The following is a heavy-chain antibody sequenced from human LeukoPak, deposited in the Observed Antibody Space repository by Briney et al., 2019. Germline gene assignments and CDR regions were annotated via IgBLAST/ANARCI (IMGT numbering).Heavy chain of an antibody. V-gene: IGHV3-23*01. D-gene: IGHD5-24*01. J-gene: IGHJ4*02. CDR1: GITFTTYA. Sequence: GGSLRLSCAASGITFTTYATTWVRQAPGKGLEWVSSLSDSGDNTYYADSVKGRFTISRDNSKNTLYLQMNSLRAEDTAIYYCAKGRASDGYIYWGQGILVTVSS. CDR2: LSDSGDNT. CDR3: AKGRASDGYIY.